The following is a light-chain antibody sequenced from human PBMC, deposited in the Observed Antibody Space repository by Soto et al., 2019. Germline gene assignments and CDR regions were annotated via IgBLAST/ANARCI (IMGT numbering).Light chain of an antibody. J-gene: IGKJ4*01. CDR3: QQYNDWPLT. CDR1: QNINNN. Sequence: EIVMTQSPATLSVSPGERATLSCRASQNINNNLAWYQQKPGQVPRLLIYHASTGATGIPARFSGSGSGTELTITISSVQSEDFAVYCCQQYNDWPLTFSGGTKVEIK. CDR2: HAS. V-gene: IGKV3-15*01.